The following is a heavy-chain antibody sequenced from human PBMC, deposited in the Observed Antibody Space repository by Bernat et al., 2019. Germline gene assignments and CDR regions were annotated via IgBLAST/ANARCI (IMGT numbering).Heavy chain of an antibody. CDR2: LSTDGSKT. CDR3: VRGSGYYYFDY. J-gene: IGHJ4*02. V-gene: IGHV3-74*01. CDR1: GFTFSTYW. D-gene: IGHD3-22*01. Sequence: EVHLVESGGGLVQPGGSLRLSCTASGFTFSTYWMHWVRQAPGKGLEWVLGLSTDGSKTRYSDSVKGRLTISRDNAKNTLYLQMNGLRVDDTAVYYCVRGSGYYYFDYWGQGILVTVSS.